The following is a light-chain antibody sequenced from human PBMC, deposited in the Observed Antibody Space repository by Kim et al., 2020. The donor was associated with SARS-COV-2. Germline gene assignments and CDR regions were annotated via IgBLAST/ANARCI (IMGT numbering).Light chain of an antibody. Sequence: RQPVKIAGHEHSPDSFDANWYQEDPGQAPVLVIYDTISRPSGFPDRFSGSSSGNTGSLTITGAQAEDEADYYCISRDSSGDHGVFGGGTQLTVL. CDR2: DTI. CDR1: SPDSFD. CDR3: ISRDSSGDHGV. J-gene: IGLJ3*02. V-gene: IGLV3-19*01.